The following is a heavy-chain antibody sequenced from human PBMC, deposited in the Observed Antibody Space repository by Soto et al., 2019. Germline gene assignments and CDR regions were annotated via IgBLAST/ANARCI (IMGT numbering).Heavy chain of an antibody. V-gene: IGHV1-69*13. CDR2: IIPIFGTA. J-gene: IGHJ1*01. Sequence: SVKVSCKASGGTFSSYAISWVRQAPGQGLEWMGGIIPIFGTANYAQKFQGRVTITADESTSTAYMELSSLRSEDTAVYYCARHLAVAGTEDFQHCGQGTMVTVSS. CDR3: ARHLAVAGTEDFQH. CDR1: GGTFSSYA. D-gene: IGHD6-19*01.